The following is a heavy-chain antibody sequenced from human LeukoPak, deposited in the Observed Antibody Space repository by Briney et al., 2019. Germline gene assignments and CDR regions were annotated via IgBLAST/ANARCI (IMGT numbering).Heavy chain of an antibody. CDR1: GFTFSDPW. D-gene: IGHD1-26*01. CDR2: IKSKTDGGTI. CDR3: ASSKWERLGGFDY. J-gene: IGHJ4*02. Sequence: GGSLRLSCAASGFTFSDPWMNWVRQAPGKGLEWVGRIKSKTDGGTIDYAAPVKGRVTISRDNSKNTLYLQMNSLRAEDTAVYYCASSKWERLGGFDYWGQGTLVTVSS. V-gene: IGHV3-15*01.